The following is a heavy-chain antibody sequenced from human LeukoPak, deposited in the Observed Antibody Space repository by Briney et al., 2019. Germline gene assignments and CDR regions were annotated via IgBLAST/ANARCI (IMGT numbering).Heavy chain of an antibody. CDR2: ISAYNGNT. J-gene: IGHJ5*02. D-gene: IGHD6-19*01. V-gene: IGHV1-18*01. CDR3: ARDSSGWYRWFDP. CDR1: GYTFTTYN. Sequence: ASVRVSCKTSGYTFTTYNIAWVRQAPGQGLEWLGWISAYNGNTNYAQKLQGRVTMTTDTSTSTAYMELRSLRSDDTAVYYCARDSSGWYRWFDPWGQGTLVTVSS.